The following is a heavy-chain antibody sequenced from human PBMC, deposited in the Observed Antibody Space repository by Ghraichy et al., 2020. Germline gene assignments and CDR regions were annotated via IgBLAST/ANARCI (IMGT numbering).Heavy chain of an antibody. D-gene: IGHD6-13*01. Sequence: GGSLRLSCTASGFTFGDYAMSWVRQAPGKGLEWVGIIRSKAYGGTTEYAASVKGRFTISREDSKSIAHLQMSSLKTEDTAVYYCTRDIPIAAAGTYYYYYGMDVWGQGTTVTVSS. CDR3: TRDIPIAAAGTYYYYYGMDV. V-gene: IGHV3-49*04. CDR2: IRSKAYGGTT. CDR1: GFTFGDYA. J-gene: IGHJ6*02.